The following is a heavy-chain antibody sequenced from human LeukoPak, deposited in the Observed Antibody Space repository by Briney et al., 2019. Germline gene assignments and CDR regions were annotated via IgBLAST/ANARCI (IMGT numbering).Heavy chain of an antibody. CDR3: TKDIGYFDY. CDR1: GFTFSKAW. V-gene: IGHV3-15*01. Sequence: PGGSLRLSYAASGFTFSKAWMSWVRQAPGKGLEWVGRFKSKTDGGTTDYAAPVKGRFIVSRDDSKNTLYLQMNSLRTEDTAVYFCTKDIGYFDYWGQGTLVTVSS. CDR2: FKSKTDGGTT. J-gene: IGHJ4*02.